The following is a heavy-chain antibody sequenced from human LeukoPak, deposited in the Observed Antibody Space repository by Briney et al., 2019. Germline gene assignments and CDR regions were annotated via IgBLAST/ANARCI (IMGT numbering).Heavy chain of an antibody. Sequence: GESLKISCQGSGYSFTSYWIDWVRQMPGKGLEWMGIIYPGDSDTRYGPSFQGRVTISADKSISTAYLQWSSLKASDTAMYYCARGGGIAAAGTGFDYWGQGTLVTVSS. CDR2: IYPGDSDT. J-gene: IGHJ4*02. D-gene: IGHD6-13*01. CDR1: GYSFTSYW. V-gene: IGHV5-51*01. CDR3: ARGGGIAAAGTGFDY.